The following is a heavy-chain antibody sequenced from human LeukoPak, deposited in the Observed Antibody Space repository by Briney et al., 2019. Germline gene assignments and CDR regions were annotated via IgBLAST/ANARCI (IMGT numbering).Heavy chain of an antibody. J-gene: IGHJ6*03. D-gene: IGHD1-26*01. V-gene: IGHV1-2*02. Sequence: ASVKVSCKASGYTFTGYYMHWVRQAPGQGLEWMGWINPNSGGTNYAQKFQGRVTMTRDTSISTAYMELSRLRSDDTAVYYCARAGRISGPPYYYYYMDVWGKGTTVTISS. CDR2: INPNSGGT. CDR1: GYTFTGYY. CDR3: ARAGRISGPPYYYYYMDV.